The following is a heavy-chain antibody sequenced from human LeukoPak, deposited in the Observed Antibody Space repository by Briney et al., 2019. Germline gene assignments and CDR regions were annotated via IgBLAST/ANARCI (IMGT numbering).Heavy chain of an antibody. D-gene: IGHD2-2*01. CDR3: ARESRGGDIVVVPAARDNWFDP. CDR1: GYTFTGYY. Sequence: ASVKVSCKASGYTFTGYYMHWVRQAPGQGLEWMGWINPNSGGTNYAQKFQGRVTMTRDTSISTAYMELSRLRSDDTAVYYCARESRGGDIVVVPAARDNWFDPWGQGTLVTVSS. CDR2: INPNSGGT. V-gene: IGHV1-2*02. J-gene: IGHJ5*02.